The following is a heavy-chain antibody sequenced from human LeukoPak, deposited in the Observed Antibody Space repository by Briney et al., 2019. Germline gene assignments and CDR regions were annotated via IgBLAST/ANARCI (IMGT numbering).Heavy chain of an antibody. D-gene: IGHD3-22*01. CDR1: GYTFTGYC. CDR2: INPNSGGT. J-gene: IGHJ4*02. CDR3: ARDDYYDSSGYSDY. Sequence: GASVKVSCKASGYTFTGYCIHWVRQAPGQGFEWMGWINPNSGGTDYAQKFQGRVTMTRDMSSTTAYMELRRLRADDAAVYYCARDDYYDSSGYSDYWGQGTLVTVSS. V-gene: IGHV1-2*02.